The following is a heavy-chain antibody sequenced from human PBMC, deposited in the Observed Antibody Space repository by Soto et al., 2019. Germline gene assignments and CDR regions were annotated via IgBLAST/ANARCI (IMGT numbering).Heavy chain of an antibody. J-gene: IGHJ5*02. CDR2: INHSGST. Sequence: SETLSLTCAVYGGSFSGYYWSWIRQPPGKGLEWIGEINHSGSTNYNPSLKGRVTISVDTSKNQFSLKLSSVTAADTAVYYCARQTRQITIFGVVIFNWFDPWGQGTLVTVSS. D-gene: IGHD3-3*01. CDR3: ARQTRQITIFGVVIFNWFDP. CDR1: GGSFSGYY. V-gene: IGHV4-34*01.